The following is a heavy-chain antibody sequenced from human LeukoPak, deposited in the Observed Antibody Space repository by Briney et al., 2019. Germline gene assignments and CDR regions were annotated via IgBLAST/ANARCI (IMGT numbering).Heavy chain of an antibody. Sequence: SETLSLTCAVYGGSFNGYYWSWIRQPPGKGLEWTGEINHSGSTNYNPSLKSRVTISVDTSKNQFSLKLSSVTAADTAVYYCARHRGSGRLQSKRKYYFDYWGQGTLVTVSS. D-gene: IGHD3-10*01. J-gene: IGHJ4*02. CDR1: GGSFNGYY. CDR2: INHSGST. CDR3: ARHRGSGRLQSKRKYYFDY. V-gene: IGHV4-34*01.